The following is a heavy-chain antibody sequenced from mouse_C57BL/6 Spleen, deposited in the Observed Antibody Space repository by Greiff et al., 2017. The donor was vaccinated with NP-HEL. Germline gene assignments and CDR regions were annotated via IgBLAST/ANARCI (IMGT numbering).Heavy chain of an antibody. Sequence: QVQLQQPGAELVKPGASVKVSCKASGYTFTSYWMHWVKQRPGQGLEWIGRINPSDSDTYYNHQFKGKVTMTVDKSSSTAYMQRSSLTSEDSAVYDCASLYDYDPFAYWGQGTLVTVSA. J-gene: IGHJ3*01. CDR3: ASLYDYDPFAY. CDR2: INPSDSDT. D-gene: IGHD2-4*01. CDR1: GYTFTSYW. V-gene: IGHV1-74*01.